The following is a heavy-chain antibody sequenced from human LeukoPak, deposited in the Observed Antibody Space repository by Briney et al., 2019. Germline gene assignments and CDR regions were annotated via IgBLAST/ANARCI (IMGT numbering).Heavy chain of an antibody. Sequence: GGSLRLSCVVSGFTLSNNYMSWVSQAPGKGLEWGSVIYSGGGTHYADSVKGRFTISRDSSENTVYLQMNSLRAEDTALYYCARIDYLKFRDYWGQGTLVTVSS. D-gene: IGHD2/OR15-2a*01. CDR2: IYSGGGT. CDR3: ARIDYLKFRDY. V-gene: IGHV3-66*01. CDR1: GFTLSNNY. J-gene: IGHJ4*02.